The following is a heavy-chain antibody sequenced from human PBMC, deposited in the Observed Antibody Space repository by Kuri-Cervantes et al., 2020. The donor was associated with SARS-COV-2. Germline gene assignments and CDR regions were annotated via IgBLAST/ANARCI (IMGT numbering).Heavy chain of an antibody. CDR2: TNPSGGST. CDR1: GYAFTSYY. Sequence: ASVKVSCKASGYAFTSYYMHWVRQAPGQGLEWMGITNPSGGSTSYAQKFQGRVTMTRDTSTSTVYMELSSLRSEDTAVYYCAREVAAPRTSGYYGMDVWGQGTTVTVSS. V-gene: IGHV1-46*01. J-gene: IGHJ6*02. D-gene: IGHD6-6*01. CDR3: AREVAAPRTSGYYGMDV.